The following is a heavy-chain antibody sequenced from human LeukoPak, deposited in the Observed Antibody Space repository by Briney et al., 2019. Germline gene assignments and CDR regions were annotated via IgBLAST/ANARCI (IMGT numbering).Heavy chain of an antibody. CDR1: GFTFDDYA. CDR2: ISGDGGST. V-gene: IGHV3-43*02. D-gene: IGHD6-6*01. Sequence: GGSLRLSCAASGFTFDDYAMHWVRQAPGKGLEWVSLISGDGGSTYYADSVKGRFTISRDNSKNSLYRQMNSLRTEDTALYYCAKDTRYSSSSGYFDYWGQGTLVTVSS. CDR3: AKDTRYSSSSGYFDY. J-gene: IGHJ4*02.